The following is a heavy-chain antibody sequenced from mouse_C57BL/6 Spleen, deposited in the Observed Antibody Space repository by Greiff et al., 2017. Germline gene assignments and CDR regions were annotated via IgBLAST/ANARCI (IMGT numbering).Heavy chain of an antibody. Sequence: EVQLQESGPGMVKPSQSLSLTCTVTGYSITSGYDWHWFRHFPGNKLEWMGYISYSGSTNYNPSLKSRISITHDTSKNHFFLKLNSVTTEDTATYYCARGELTGPFAYWGQGTLVTVSA. CDR2: ISYSGST. V-gene: IGHV3-1*01. D-gene: IGHD4-1*01. J-gene: IGHJ3*01. CDR1: GYSITSGYD. CDR3: ARGELTGPFAY.